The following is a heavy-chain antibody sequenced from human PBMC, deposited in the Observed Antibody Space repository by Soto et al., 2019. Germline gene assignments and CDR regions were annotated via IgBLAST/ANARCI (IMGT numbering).Heavy chain of an antibody. CDR1: GAYISDFS. Sequence: SETLSLTCRVSGAYISDFSCSWIRQPAGKGLEWLGRITINGNTQKNPSFKSRVTMSIDTSRNHFSLNLQSATAADTALYYCARETGENWTYEAHWGPGTLVTVSS. CDR2: ITINGNT. D-gene: IGHD1-7*01. CDR3: ARETGENWTYEAH. V-gene: IGHV4-4*07. J-gene: IGHJ1*01.